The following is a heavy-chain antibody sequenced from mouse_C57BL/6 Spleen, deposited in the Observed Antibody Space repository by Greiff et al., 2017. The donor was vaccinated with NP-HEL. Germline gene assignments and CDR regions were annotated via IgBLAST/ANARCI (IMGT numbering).Heavy chain of an antibody. CDR1: GFTFSSYT. J-gene: IGHJ4*01. CDR2: ISGGGGNT. Sequence: DVMLVESGGGLVKPGGSLKLSCAASGFTFSSYTMSWVRQTPEKRLEWVATISGGGGNTYYPDSVKGRFTISRDNAKNTLYLQMSSLRSEDTALYYCARHGAGAMDYWGQGTSVTVSS. V-gene: IGHV5-9*01. CDR3: ARHGAGAMDY.